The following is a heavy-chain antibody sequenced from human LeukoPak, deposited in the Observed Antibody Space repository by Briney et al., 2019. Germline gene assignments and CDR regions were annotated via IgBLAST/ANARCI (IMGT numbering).Heavy chain of an antibody. V-gene: IGHV4-59*01. J-gene: IGHJ3*02. Sequence: SETLSLTCTVSGGTFSSYHRSWIRQPPGKRLEWIGYIYYSGSTNSNPSLKSRVIISADTSKSQFSLKLSSVTAADTAMYYCAGGNYDIRVFLKAFYICGQGAMVTVSS. CDR1: GGTFSSYH. CDR3: AGGNYDIRVFLKAFYI. D-gene: IGHD3-22*01. CDR2: IYYSGST.